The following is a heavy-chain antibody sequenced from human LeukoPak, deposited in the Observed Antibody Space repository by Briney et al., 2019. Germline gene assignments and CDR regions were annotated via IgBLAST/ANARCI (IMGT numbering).Heavy chain of an antibody. CDR3: ARQQRSEFYYDSSGYPADY. CDR1: GYSFTSYW. CDR2: IYPGDSDT. J-gene: IGHJ4*02. D-gene: IGHD3-22*01. Sequence: GESLKISCKDSGYSFTSYWIGWVRQMPGKGLEWMGIIYPGDSDTRYSPSFQGQVTISADKSISTAYLQWSSLKASDTAMYYCARQQRSEFYYDSSGYPADYWGQGTLVTVSS. V-gene: IGHV5-51*01.